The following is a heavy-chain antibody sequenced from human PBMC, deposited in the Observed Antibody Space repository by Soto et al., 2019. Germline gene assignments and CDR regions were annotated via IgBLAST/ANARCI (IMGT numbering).Heavy chain of an antibody. D-gene: IGHD3-10*01. CDR1: GLSLITSGVG. CDR3: AHSRMDRGVIVTGFDP. CDR2: IYWDDDK. J-gene: IGHJ5*02. Sequence: QITLKESGPTLVKPTQTLTLTCTFSGLSLITSGVGVGWIRQPPGKALEWLALIYWDDDKRDSPSLKSRLTSTEDTSKNQVVLTMNNMDPVDTATYYCAHSRMDRGVIVTGFDPWGQGTLVTVSS. V-gene: IGHV2-5*02.